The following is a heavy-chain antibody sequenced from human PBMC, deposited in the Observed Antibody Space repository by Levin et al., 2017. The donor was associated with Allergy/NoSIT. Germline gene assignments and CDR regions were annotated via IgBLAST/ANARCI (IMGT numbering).Heavy chain of an antibody. Sequence: GGSLRLSCAASGFTFTTYWMTWVRQAPGKGLEWVANINRAGSETYYVDSVKGRFTISRDNGKNSVYLQMNSLRVDDTAVYYCAREEGWGYHFGMDVWGQGTTVTVSS. D-gene: IGHD6-19*01. CDR1: GFTFTTYW. CDR2: INRAGSET. V-gene: IGHV3-7*01. J-gene: IGHJ6*02. CDR3: AREEGWGYHFGMDV.